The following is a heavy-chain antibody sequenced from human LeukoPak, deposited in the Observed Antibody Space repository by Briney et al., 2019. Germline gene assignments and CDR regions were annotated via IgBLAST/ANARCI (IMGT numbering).Heavy chain of an antibody. CDR1: GGTFSSYA. J-gene: IGHJ6*03. Sequence: ASVKVSCKASGGTFSSYAISWVRQAPGQGLEWMGGIIPIFGTANYAQKFQGRVTITADKSTGTAYMELSSLRSEDTAVYYCAGSSSHKYYYYYYYMDVWGKGTTVTVSS. V-gene: IGHV1-69*06. CDR3: AGSSSHKYYYYYYYMDV. CDR2: IIPIFGTA. D-gene: IGHD6-13*01.